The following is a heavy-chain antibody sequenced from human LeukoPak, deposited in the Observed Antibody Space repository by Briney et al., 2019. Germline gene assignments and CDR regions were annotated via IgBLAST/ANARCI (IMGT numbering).Heavy chain of an antibody. CDR1: GFTFEDYG. V-gene: IGHV3-20*04. CDR3: ARANYSPYYFDY. CDR2: INWHGGRT. J-gene: IGHJ4*02. D-gene: IGHD4-11*01. Sequence: GGSLRLSCVASGFTFEDYGMSWVRQSAGKGLEWVSSINWHGGRTHYAESVKCRFTISRDNAKNSLFLQMNSLRAEDTALYYCARANYSPYYFDYWGQGTLVTVSS.